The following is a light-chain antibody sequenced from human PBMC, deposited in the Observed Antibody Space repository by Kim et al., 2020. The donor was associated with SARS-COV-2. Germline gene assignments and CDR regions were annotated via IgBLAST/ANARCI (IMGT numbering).Light chain of an antibody. J-gene: IGLJ3*02. CDR2: EVT. CDR1: SSDIDDYNY. V-gene: IGLV2-14*01. Sequence: QSITTSCTGTSSDIDDYNYVSWYQEHPGKAPKLMIYEVTKRPSGVSYRFSGSKSGNPASLTISGLQAEDEADYYCSSYTSSSGLMVFGGGTQLTVL. CDR3: SSYTSSSGLMV.